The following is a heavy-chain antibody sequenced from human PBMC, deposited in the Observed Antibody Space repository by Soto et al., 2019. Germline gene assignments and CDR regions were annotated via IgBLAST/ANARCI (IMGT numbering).Heavy chain of an antibody. CDR2: ISSTSTTM. D-gene: IGHD3-3*01. V-gene: IGHV3-48*02. J-gene: IGHJ6*02. CDR3: ATDWSAIAYGLDV. Sequence: EVRLVESGGGLVQPGGSLRLSCEASGFRFSPYGMNWVRQAPGRGLEWISYISSTSTTMYYSDSVKGRCAISRDDARNLLSLEMNYLRDHDTVVYYCATDWSAIAYGLDVWGQGTTVTVSS. CDR1: GFRFSPYG.